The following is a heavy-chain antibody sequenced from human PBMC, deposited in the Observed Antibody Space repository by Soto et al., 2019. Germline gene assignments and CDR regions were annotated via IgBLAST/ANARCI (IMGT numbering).Heavy chain of an antibody. V-gene: IGHV3-23*01. Sequence: GGSLSLSCAASGFTFSSYAMSWVRQAPGKGLEWVSAISGSGGSTYYADSVKGRFTISRDNSKSTLYLQMNSLRAEDTAVYYCAKARAQYYDFWSGYPVDYWGQGTLVTVSS. J-gene: IGHJ4*02. D-gene: IGHD3-3*01. CDR2: ISGSGGST. CDR3: AKARAQYYDFWSGYPVDY. CDR1: GFTFSSYA.